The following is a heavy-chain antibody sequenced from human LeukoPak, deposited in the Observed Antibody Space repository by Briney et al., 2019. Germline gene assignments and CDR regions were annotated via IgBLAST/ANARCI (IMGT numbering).Heavy chain of an antibody. CDR3: ARHRAIGVRGVPWVGPNWFDP. V-gene: IGHV5-51*01. D-gene: IGHD3-10*01. J-gene: IGHJ5*02. Sequence: GGSLKISCKGSGYSFTSYWIGWVRQMPGKGLEWMGIIYPGDSDTRYSPSFQDQVTISADKSISTAYLQWSSLKASDTAMYYCARHRAIGVRGVPWVGPNWFDPWGQGTLVTVSS. CDR1: GYSFTSYW. CDR2: IYPGDSDT.